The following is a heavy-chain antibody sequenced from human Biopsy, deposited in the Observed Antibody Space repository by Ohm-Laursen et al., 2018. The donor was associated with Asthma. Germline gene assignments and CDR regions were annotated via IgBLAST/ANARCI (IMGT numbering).Heavy chain of an antibody. CDR3: ARHWDWGSFFDY. D-gene: IGHD7-27*01. V-gene: IGHV4-39*01. Sequence: GTLSLTCTVSGGSMSSSSYYWGWIRQPPGKGLEWMGSISYTGSAYHNPSLKSRVTISVDKSKNHFPLKLSSVTAADTAVYYCARHWDWGSFFDYWGQGTPVTVSS. J-gene: IGHJ4*02. CDR1: GGSMSSSSYY. CDR2: ISYTGSA.